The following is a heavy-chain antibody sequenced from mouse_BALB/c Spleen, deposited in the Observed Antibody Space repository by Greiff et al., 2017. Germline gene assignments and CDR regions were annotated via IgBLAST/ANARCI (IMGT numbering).Heavy chain of an antibody. V-gene: IGHV2-9*02. Sequence: VMLVESGPGLVAPSQSLSITCTVSGFSLTSYGVHWVRQPPGKGLEWLGVIWAGGSTNYNSALMSRLSISKDKSKSQVFLNMNSLQTDDTAMYYCARNDDGYHPFAYWGQGTLVTVSA. J-gene: IGHJ3*01. CDR2: IWAGGST. D-gene: IGHD2-3*01. CDR1: GFSLTSYG. CDR3: ARNDDGYHPFAY.